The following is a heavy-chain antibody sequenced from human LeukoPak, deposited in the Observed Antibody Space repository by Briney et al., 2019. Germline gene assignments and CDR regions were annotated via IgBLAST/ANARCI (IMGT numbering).Heavy chain of an antibody. CDR3: AKKSSSWYGEFDY. Sequence: TGGSLRLSCAASGFTFSSYAMSWVRQAPGKGLEWVSAISGSGGSTYYADSVKGRFTISRVNSKNTLYLQMNSLRAEDTAVYYCAKKSSSWYGEFDYWGQGTLVTVSS. J-gene: IGHJ4*02. V-gene: IGHV3-23*01. CDR2: ISGSGGST. CDR1: GFTFSSYA. D-gene: IGHD6-13*01.